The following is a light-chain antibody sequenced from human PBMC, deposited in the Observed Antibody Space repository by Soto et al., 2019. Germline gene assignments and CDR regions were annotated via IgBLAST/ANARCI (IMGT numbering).Light chain of an antibody. CDR3: QHYNECPLT. CDR2: FAS. J-gene: IGKJ4*01. CDR1: QTVSNN. Sequence: ERVMTQFPATLSVSPGAKATLSCRASQTVSNNLAWYQQKPGQAPRPLIYFASTRATGVPPRFSGSGSGTEFTLTISNLQSEDSAVYYCQHYNECPLTFGGGTKLETK. V-gene: IGKV3-15*01.